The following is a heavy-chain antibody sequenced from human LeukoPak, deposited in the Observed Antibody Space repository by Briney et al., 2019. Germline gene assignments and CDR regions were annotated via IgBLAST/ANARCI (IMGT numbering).Heavy chain of an antibody. V-gene: IGHV4-59*01. CDR1: GGTISSYY. Sequence: PSETLSLTCTVSGGTISSYYWSWIRQPPGKGLEWIGYIYYSGSTNYNPSLKSRVTISVDTSKNQFSLKLSSVTAADTAVYYCARAPITMVRGAQGGFDYWGQGTLVTVSS. CDR3: ARAPITMVRGAQGGFDY. D-gene: IGHD3-10*01. J-gene: IGHJ4*02. CDR2: IYYSGST.